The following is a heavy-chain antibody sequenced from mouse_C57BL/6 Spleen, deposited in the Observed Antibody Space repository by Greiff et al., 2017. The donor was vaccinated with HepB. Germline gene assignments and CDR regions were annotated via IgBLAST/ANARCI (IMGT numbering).Heavy chain of an antibody. Sequence: VQLQQSGPELVKPGASVKIPCKASGYTFTDYNMDWVKQSHGKSLEWIGDINPNNGGTIYNQKFKGKATLTVDKSSSTAYMELRSLTSEDTAVYYCAREDYYYGSRGYFDVWGTGTTVTVSS. CDR1: GYTFTDYN. CDR2: INPNNGGT. J-gene: IGHJ1*03. V-gene: IGHV1-18*01. D-gene: IGHD1-1*01. CDR3: AREDYYYGSRGYFDV.